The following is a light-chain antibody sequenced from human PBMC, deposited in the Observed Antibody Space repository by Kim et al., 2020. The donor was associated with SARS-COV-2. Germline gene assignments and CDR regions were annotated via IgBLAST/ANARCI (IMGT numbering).Light chain of an antibody. V-gene: IGKV1-12*01. Sequence: DIQMTQSPSSVSASLGDRVTITCRASQDISRWLAWYQQKPGKAPKLLIYAASILQSGVPSRFSGSGSGTDYTLTISSLQPEDSAIYYCQQANSFPLTFGGGTKVDIK. J-gene: IGKJ4*01. CDR2: AAS. CDR3: QQANSFPLT. CDR1: QDISRW.